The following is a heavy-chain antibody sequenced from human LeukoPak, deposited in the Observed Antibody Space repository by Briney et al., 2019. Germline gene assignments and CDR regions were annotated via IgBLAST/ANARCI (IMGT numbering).Heavy chain of an antibody. V-gene: IGHV1-18*01. D-gene: IGHD6-13*01. CDR1: GYTFTSYG. CDR3: ARGGGTRYSSSWYYFDY. Sequence: ASVKVSCKASGYTFTSYGISWVRQAPGQGLEWMGWISAYNGNTNYAQKLQGRVTMTTDTSTSTAYMELSRLRSDDTAVYYCARGGGTRYSSSWYYFDYWGQGTLVTVSS. J-gene: IGHJ4*02. CDR2: ISAYNGNT.